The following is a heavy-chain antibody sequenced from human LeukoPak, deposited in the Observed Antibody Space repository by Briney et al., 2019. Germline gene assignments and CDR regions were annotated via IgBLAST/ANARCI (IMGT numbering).Heavy chain of an antibody. V-gene: IGHV4-59*08. Sequence: SETLSLTCTVSGGSISSYYWSWIRQPPGKGLEWIGYIYYSGSTNCNPSLKSRVTISVDTSKNQFSLKLSSVTAADTAVYYCAKGGDSSGYYFFDYWGQGTLVTVSS. CDR1: GGSISSYY. CDR2: IYYSGST. J-gene: IGHJ4*02. D-gene: IGHD3-22*01. CDR3: AKGGDSSGYYFFDY.